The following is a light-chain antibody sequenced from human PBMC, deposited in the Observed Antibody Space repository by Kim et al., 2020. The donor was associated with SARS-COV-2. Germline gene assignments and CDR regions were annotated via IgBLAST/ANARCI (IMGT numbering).Light chain of an antibody. CDR2: KTS. J-gene: IGKJ2*01. CDR1: QNLRGS. CDR3: QQYTAYSYT. Sequence: GDRVIVTCRASQNLRGSLAWYQQQPGKAPKLLIYKTSTLHNGVPSRFSGSASGTEFNLTISSLHPDDVATYYCQQYTAYSYTFGQGTK. V-gene: IGKV1-5*03.